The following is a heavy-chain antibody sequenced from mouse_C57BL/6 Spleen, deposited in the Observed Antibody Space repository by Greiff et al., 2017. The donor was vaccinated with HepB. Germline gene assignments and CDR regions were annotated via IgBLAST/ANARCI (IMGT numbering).Heavy chain of an antibody. CDR3: ARLSQIYFYAMDY. Sequence: VQLQQPGAELVMPGASVKLSCKASGYTFTSYWMHWVKQRPGQGLEWIGEIDPSDSYTNYNQKFKGKSTLTVDKSSSTSYMQLSSLTSEDSAVYYCARLSQIYFYAMDYWGQGTSVTVSS. V-gene: IGHV1-69*01. CDR2: IDPSDSYT. D-gene: IGHD2-1*01. CDR1: GYTFTSYW. J-gene: IGHJ4*01.